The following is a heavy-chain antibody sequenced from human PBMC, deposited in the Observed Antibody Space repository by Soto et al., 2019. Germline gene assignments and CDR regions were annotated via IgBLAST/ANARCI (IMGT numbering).Heavy chain of an antibody. D-gene: IGHD3-22*01. CDR2: IRSNLYGGTT. CDR1: GFTSGEYA. V-gene: IGHV3-49*05. CDR3: SIAPDKFLPLNY. Sequence: EGQLVESGGGLVKPGRSLRLSCTASGFTSGEYAMSWFRQAPGKGLEWVGFIRSNLYGGTTEYAASVKGRFTISRDDSQTIAYLHMNGLKTEDTAVYYCSIAPDKFLPLNYWGQGTLVTVSS. J-gene: IGHJ4*02.